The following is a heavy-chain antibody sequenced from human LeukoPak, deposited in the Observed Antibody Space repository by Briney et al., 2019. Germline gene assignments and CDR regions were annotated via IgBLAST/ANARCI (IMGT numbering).Heavy chain of an antibody. CDR1: GGSFSGYY. CDR2: INHSGST. J-gene: IGHJ6*03. D-gene: IGHD6-13*01. V-gene: IGHV4-34*01. Sequence: PSETLSLTCAVYGGSFSGYYWSWIRQPPGKGLEWIGEINHSGSTNYNPSPKSRVTMSVGTSKNQFSLKLSSVTAADTAVYYCATHGYSSSWRYMDVWGKGTTVTISS. CDR3: ATHGYSSSWRYMDV.